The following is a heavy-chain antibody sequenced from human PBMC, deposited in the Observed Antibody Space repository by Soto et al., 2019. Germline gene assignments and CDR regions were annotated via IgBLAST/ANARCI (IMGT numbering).Heavy chain of an antibody. CDR2: INPNSGGT. Sequence: GASVKVSCKASGYTFTGYYMHWVRQAPGQGLEWMGWINPNSGGTNYAQRFQGWVTMTRDTSISTAYMELSRLRSDDTAVYYCARVDHCSGGSCYLFDYWGQGTLVTVSS. CDR3: ARVDHCSGGSCYLFDY. D-gene: IGHD2-15*01. V-gene: IGHV1-2*04. J-gene: IGHJ4*02. CDR1: GYTFTGYY.